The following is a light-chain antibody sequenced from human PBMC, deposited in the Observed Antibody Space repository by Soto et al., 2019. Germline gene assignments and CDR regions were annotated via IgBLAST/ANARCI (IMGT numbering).Light chain of an antibody. J-gene: IGLJ3*02. CDR3: SSYPTSSTLV. CDR2: EVS. V-gene: IGLV2-14*01. CDR1: SSDVGIYNY. Sequence: QSALTQPASVSGSPGQSITISCTGTSSDVGIYNYVSWYQQHPGKAPKLMIYEVSNRPSGVSNRFSGSKSGNTASLTISGLKAEDEADYYCSSYPTSSTLVFGGGTKLTVL.